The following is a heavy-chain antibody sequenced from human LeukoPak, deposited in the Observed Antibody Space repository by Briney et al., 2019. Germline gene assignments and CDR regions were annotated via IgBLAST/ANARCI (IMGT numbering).Heavy chain of an antibody. J-gene: IGHJ4*02. CDR3: AREGLPYYFDY. D-gene: IGHD5-12*01. CDR1: GGSISSYY. V-gene: IGHV4-59*01. Sequence: SETLSPTCTVSGGSISSYYWSWIRQPPGKGLEWIGYIYYSGSTNYNPSLKSRVTISVDTSKNQFSLKLSSVTAADTAVYYCAREGLPYYFDYWGQGTLVTVSS. CDR2: IYYSGST.